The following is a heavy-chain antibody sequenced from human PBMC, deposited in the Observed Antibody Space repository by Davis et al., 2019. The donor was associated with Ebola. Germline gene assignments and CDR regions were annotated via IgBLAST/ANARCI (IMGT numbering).Heavy chain of an antibody. V-gene: IGHV4-34*01. Sequence: MPSETLSLTCAVYGGSFSGYYWSWIRQPPGKGLEWIGEINHSGSTNYNPSLKSRVTISVDTSKNQFSLKLSSVTAADTAVYYCARGPPPRSYGYYYYYGMDVWGQGTTVTVSS. D-gene: IGHD5-18*01. CDR3: ARGPPPRSYGYYYYYGMDV. CDR2: INHSGST. J-gene: IGHJ6*02. CDR1: GGSFSGYY.